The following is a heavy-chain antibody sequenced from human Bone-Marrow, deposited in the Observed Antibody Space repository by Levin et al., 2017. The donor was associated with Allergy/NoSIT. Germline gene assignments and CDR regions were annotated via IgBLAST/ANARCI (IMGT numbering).Heavy chain of an antibody. Sequence: PSETLSLTCTVSGASISIGDSYWSWIRQHPGKGLEWIGYIYYSGSTYYNPSLKSRVTISVDTSKNQFSLKLSSVNAADTAVYYCARERGLCSSSSCYLGRFDPWGPGTLVTVSS. D-gene: IGHD2-2*01. V-gene: IGHV4-31*03. CDR1: GASISIGDSY. CDR2: IYYSGST. J-gene: IGHJ5*02. CDR3: ARERGLCSSSSCYLGRFDP.